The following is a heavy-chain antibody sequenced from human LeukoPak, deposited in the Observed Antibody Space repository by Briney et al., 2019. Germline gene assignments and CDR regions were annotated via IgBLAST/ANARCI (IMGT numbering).Heavy chain of an antibody. Sequence: SETLSLTCSVSGGSIRSYYWSWIRQPPGKGLEWIGYIYYSGSTSYNPSLKSRVTISVDTSKNQFFLKLNSVTAADTAVYFYARGGSGEAFDIWGQGTMVTVSS. CDR1: GGSIRSYY. V-gene: IGHV4-59*08. CDR2: IYYSGST. D-gene: IGHD3-10*01. CDR3: ARGGSGEAFDI. J-gene: IGHJ3*02.